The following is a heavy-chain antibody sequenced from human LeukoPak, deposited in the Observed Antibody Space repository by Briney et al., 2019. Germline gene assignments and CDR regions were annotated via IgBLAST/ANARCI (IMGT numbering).Heavy chain of an antibody. CDR1: GFTVGSNY. D-gene: IGHD1-14*01. CDR3: AREEDRSFDY. J-gene: IGHJ4*02. CDR2: IYSGGST. Sequence: GRSVGLSCAPSGFTVGSNYMSGVRRAARKGREWVSVIYSGGSTYNADSVEGRFTISRDNSKNTLYLQMNSLRAEDTAVYYCAREEDRSFDYWGQGTLVTVSS. V-gene: IGHV3-66*01.